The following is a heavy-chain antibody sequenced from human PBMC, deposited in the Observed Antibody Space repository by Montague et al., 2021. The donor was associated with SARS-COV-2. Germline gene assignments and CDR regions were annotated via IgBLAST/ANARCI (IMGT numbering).Heavy chain of an antibody. J-gene: IGHJ4*02. CDR3: AKVTIEPVGLDY. Sequence: RYYADSVQGRFTISRDNSKNKLSLHMNSLMAEDTAVYYCAKVTIEPVGLDYWGQGTLVTVSS. CDR2: R. D-gene: IGHD4-23*01. V-gene: IGHV3-23*03.